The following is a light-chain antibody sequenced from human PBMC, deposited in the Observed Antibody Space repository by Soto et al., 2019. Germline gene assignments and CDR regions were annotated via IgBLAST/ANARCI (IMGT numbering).Light chain of an antibody. CDR3: QQYNSYPWT. CDR1: QSIGSW. CDR2: KAS. Sequence: DIQMTQSPSTLSSSVGDRVPIPCRASQSIGSWLAWYQQKPGKAPKLLIYKASTLESGVPSNFSGSGSGTEFTLTISSLQPEEFATYYCQQYNSYPWTFGKGNKVDIK. V-gene: IGKV1-5*03. J-gene: IGKJ1*01.